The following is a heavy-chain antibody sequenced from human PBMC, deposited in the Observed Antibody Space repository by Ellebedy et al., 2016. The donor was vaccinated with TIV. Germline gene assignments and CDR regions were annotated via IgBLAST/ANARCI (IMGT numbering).Heavy chain of an antibody. Sequence: GESLKISXAASGFTFSSYGMHWVRQAPGKGLEWVAVISYDGSNKYYADSVKGRFTISRDNSKNTLYLQMNSLRAEDTAVYYCARCGYSSGWTSGFDPWGQGTLVTVSS. J-gene: IGHJ5*02. CDR1: GFTFSSYG. CDR2: ISYDGSNK. CDR3: ARCGYSSGWTSGFDP. V-gene: IGHV3-30*03. D-gene: IGHD6-19*01.